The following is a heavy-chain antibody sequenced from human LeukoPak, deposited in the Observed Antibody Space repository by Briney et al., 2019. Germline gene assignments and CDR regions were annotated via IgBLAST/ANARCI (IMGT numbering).Heavy chain of an antibody. CDR2: ISYDGSNK. D-gene: IGHD3-22*01. J-gene: IGHJ4*02. V-gene: IGHV3-30*18. CDR1: GFTFSSYG. CDR3: AKVPYYYDSSGSYFDY. Sequence: PGGSLRLSCAASGFTFSSYGMHWVRQAPGKGLEWVAVISYDGSNKYYADSVKGRFTISRDNSKNTLYLQMNSLRAEDTAVYYCAKVPYYYDSSGSYFDYWGQGTLVTVSS.